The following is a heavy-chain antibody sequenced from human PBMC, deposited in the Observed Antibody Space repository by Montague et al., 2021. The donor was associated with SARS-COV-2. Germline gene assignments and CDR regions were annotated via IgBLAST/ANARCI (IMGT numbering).Heavy chain of an antibody. D-gene: IGHD3-3*01. V-gene: IGHV1-18*01. CDR1: GYRFSSYG. CDR2: ISTYNGNT. Sequence: SVKVSCKASGYRFSSYGISWVRQAPGQGLEWMGWISTYNGNTIYAQNFQGRLTMTRDTSTSTATMELKYLIPDDTAVYYCARAAGHDFWSDYYLNWFDPWGQGTLVTVSS. CDR3: ARAAGHDFWSDYYLNWFDP. J-gene: IGHJ5*02.